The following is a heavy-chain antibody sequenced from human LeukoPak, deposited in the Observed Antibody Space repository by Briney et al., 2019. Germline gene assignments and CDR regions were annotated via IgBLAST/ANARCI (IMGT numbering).Heavy chain of an antibody. CDR2: IHYSGST. D-gene: IGHD1-1*01. CDR3: ARVSWFPGTSYYYMDV. V-gene: IGHV4-59*01. J-gene: IGHJ6*03. CDR1: GGSISSYY. Sequence: SETLSLTCTVSGGSISSYYWTWIRQPPGKGLVWIGYIHYSGSTNYNPSLKSRVTIPVDTSKNQFSLKLSSVTAADTAVYYCARVSWFPGTSYYYMDVWGRGTTVTVSS.